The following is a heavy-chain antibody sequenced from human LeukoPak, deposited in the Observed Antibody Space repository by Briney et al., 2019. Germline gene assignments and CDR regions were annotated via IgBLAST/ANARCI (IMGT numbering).Heavy chain of an antibody. V-gene: IGHV3-53*01. CDR1: GFTVSSNH. Sequence: GGSLRLSCAASGFTVSSNHMSWVRQGPGKGLEWVSVIYSGGSTYYVDSVKGRFTISRDNSKNTLYLQMNSLRADDTAVYYCAKTPSSRTYSTFDYWGRGTLVTVSS. J-gene: IGHJ4*02. CDR2: IYSGGST. D-gene: IGHD1-26*01. CDR3: AKTPSSRTYSTFDY.